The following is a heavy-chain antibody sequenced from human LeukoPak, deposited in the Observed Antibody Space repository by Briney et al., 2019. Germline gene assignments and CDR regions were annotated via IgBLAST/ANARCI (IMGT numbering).Heavy chain of an antibody. D-gene: IGHD3-10*01. CDR3: ARDGVASRGFDP. V-gene: IGHV3-53*01. CDR1: GLIVSSNY. J-gene: IGHJ5*02. CDR2: IYSGGSI. Sequence: PGGSLRLSCAASGLIVSSNYMTWVRQAPGKGLEWVSVIYSGGSIYYADSVKGRFTISRDNSRNTLYLQMNSLRAEDTAVYYCARDGVASRGFDPWGQGTLVTVSS.